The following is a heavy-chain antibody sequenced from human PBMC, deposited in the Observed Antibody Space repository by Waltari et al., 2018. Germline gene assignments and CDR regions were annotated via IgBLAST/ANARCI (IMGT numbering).Heavy chain of an antibody. CDR2: LKSKAEGGTT. CDR3: TTEGGRTWPMY. D-gene: IGHD2-2*01. Sequence: EVQLVESGGGLVKPGDSLRLSCVASGFTFANGWINWVRQAPGKGLEWVGRLKSKAEGGTTDYAAPVKGRFAISRDDSKDTAYLQMNSLKTEDTAMYFCTTEGGRTWPMYWGQGTLVTVSS. CDR1: GFTFANGW. V-gene: IGHV3-15*01. J-gene: IGHJ4*02.